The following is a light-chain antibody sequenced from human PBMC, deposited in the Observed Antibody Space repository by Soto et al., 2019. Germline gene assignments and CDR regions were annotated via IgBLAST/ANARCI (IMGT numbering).Light chain of an antibody. CDR3: QSYENSRTGFYV. Sequence: QAVVTQPPSVSGAPGQRVTISCTGSSSDIGAGFDVHWYQHLPGTAPKLLIYGNTNRPSGVPGRFSGSKSGTSASLVITGLQAGDEADYYCQSYENSRTGFYVFGTGTKLTVL. CDR1: SSDIGAGFD. V-gene: IGLV1-40*01. J-gene: IGLJ1*01. CDR2: GNT.